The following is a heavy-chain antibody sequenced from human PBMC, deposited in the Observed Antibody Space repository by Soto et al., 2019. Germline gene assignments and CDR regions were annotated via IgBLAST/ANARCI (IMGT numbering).Heavy chain of an antibody. CDR3: ARGPCCSGNSCYYRWSYFDY. J-gene: IGHJ4*02. D-gene: IGHD2-15*01. Sequence: QVQIQQWGAGLLKPSETLSLTCAVYGGSFSGYYWSWLRQPPGKGRAWIGEIYHSGSTNYNPSLKSRVTIAVDTSKNQFSLRLSSVTAADTAVYYCARGPCCSGNSCYYRWSYFDYWGQGTLVAVSS. V-gene: IGHV4-34*01. CDR1: GGSFSGYY. CDR2: IYHSGST.